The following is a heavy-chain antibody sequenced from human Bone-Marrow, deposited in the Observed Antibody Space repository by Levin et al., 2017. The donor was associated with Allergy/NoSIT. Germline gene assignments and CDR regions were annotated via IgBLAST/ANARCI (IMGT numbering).Heavy chain of an antibody. Sequence: ASVKVSCKASGYTFTSYGISWVRQAPGQGLEWMGWISAYNGNTNYAQKLQGRVTMTTDTSTSTAYMELRSLRSDDTAVYYCARDSLRIPEHFYSIFGFYYYYYMDVWGKGTTVTVSS. CDR3: ARDSLRIPEHFYSIFGFYYYYYMDV. V-gene: IGHV1-18*01. CDR2: ISAYNGNT. J-gene: IGHJ6*03. D-gene: IGHD3-3*01. CDR1: GYTFTSYG.